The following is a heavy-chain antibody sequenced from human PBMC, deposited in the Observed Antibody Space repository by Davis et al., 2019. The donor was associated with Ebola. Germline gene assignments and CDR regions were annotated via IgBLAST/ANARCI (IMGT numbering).Heavy chain of an antibody. CDR1: GSSMTSYY. J-gene: IGHJ6*03. CDR3: ARRRYSSGWHGFAMDV. D-gene: IGHD6-19*01. Sequence: PGGSLRLSCTVSGSSMTSYYWSWIRQPPGKGLEWIGNIYYSGSTNYIPSLKSRVTISVDSSKNQFSLKLTSVTAADTAVYYCARRRYSSGWHGFAMDVWGKGTTVTVSS. CDR2: IYYSGST. V-gene: IGHV4-59*08.